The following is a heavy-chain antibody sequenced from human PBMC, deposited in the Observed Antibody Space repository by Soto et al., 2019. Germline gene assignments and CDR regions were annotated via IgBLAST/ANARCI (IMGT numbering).Heavy chain of an antibody. CDR1: GGSISSYY. D-gene: IGHD5-12*01. CDR2: IYNSGST. J-gene: IGHJ4*02. Sequence: PSETLSLTFTVSGGSISSYYWSWILQPPGKGLEWIGYIYNSGSTNYNSSLRSRVTISLDTSKNQFSLELRSVTAADTAVYYCARYGDGYTVFAFWGQGALVTVSS. CDR3: ARYGDGYTVFAF. V-gene: IGHV4-59*13.